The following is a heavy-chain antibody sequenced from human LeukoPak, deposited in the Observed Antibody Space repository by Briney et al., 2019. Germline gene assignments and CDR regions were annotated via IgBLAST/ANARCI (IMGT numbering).Heavy chain of an antibody. Sequence: GGSLRLSCAASGFTFSSYAMSWVRQAPGKGLEWVSAISGSGGSTYYADSVKGRSTISRDNSKNTLYLQMNSLRAEDTAVYYCAKTTPYYYDSSGYYPYYFDYRGQGTLVTVSS. CDR3: AKTTPYYYDSSGYYPYYFDY. D-gene: IGHD3-22*01. V-gene: IGHV3-23*01. J-gene: IGHJ4*02. CDR1: GFTFSSYA. CDR2: ISGSGGST.